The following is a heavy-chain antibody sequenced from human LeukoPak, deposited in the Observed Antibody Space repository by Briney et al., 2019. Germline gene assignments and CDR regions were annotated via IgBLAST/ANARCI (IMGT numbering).Heavy chain of an antibody. CDR3: ARSTEWFADY. Sequence: PGGSLRLSCAASGFNFNVYSMNWVRQAPGKGLEWISYMTSDSNTIYYADSVRGRFTISRDNAKKSVYLELSNLRADDTATYYCARSTEWFADYWGQGTLVTVSS. D-gene: IGHD3-3*01. CDR1: GFNFNVYS. CDR2: MTSDSNTI. J-gene: IGHJ4*02. V-gene: IGHV3-48*01.